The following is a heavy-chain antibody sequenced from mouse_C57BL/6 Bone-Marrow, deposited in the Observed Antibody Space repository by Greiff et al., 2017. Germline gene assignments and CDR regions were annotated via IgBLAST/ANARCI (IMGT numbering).Heavy chain of an antibody. D-gene: IGHD3-2*02. CDR1: GYTFTSSG. J-gene: IGHJ4*01. CDR2: LYPRSGNT. V-gene: IGHV1-81*01. Sequence: VQLQQSGAELARPGASVKLSCTASGYTFTSSGISWVTQRTGQGLAWIGELYPRSGNTYYNEKFKGKATLTADKSSSTAYMELRSLTSEDSAVYFCARRTAQVLYYAMDDWGQGTSVTVSS. CDR3: ARRTAQVLYYAMDD.